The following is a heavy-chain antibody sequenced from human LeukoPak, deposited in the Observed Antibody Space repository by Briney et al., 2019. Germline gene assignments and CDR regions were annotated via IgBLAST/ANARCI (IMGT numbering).Heavy chain of an antibody. V-gene: IGHV4-34*01. D-gene: IGHD4-17*01. CDR3: ARDPTTVTKGLDI. J-gene: IGHJ3*02. CDR1: GGSFSGYY. Sequence: SETLSLTCAVYGGSFSGYYWSWIRQPPGKGLEWIGEINHSGNTNYNPSLKSRVTISVDTSKNQFSLKLSSVTAADAAVYFCARDPTTVTKGLDIWGQGTMVTVSS. CDR2: INHSGNT.